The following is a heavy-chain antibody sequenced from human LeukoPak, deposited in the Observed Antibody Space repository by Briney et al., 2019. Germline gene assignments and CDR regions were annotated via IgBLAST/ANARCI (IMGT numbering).Heavy chain of an antibody. D-gene: IGHD6-13*01. Sequence: PGGSLRLSCAASGFTFSGYSMNWVRQAPGKGLQWVSSISSSSSYIYYADSVKGRFTVSRDNAKNTLYLQMNSLRAEDTAVYYCAKRPRIAAAGTAEYFQHWGQGTLVTVSS. V-gene: IGHV3-21*04. CDR3: AKRPRIAAAGTAEYFQH. CDR1: GFTFSGYS. J-gene: IGHJ1*01. CDR2: ISSSSSYI.